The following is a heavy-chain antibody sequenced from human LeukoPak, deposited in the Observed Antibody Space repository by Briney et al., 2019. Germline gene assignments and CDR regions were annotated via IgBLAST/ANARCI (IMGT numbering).Heavy chain of an antibody. D-gene: IGHD6-19*01. CDR3: ARDPFIAVAGTDPSMGIDY. V-gene: IGHV3-30*03. J-gene: IGHJ4*02. Sequence: GGSLRLSCAASGFTFSSYGMHWVRQAPGKGLEWVAVISYDGSNKYYADSVKGRFTISRDNSKNTLYLQMNSLRAEDTAVYYCARDPFIAVAGTDPSMGIDYWGQGTLVTVSS. CDR2: ISYDGSNK. CDR1: GFTFSSYG.